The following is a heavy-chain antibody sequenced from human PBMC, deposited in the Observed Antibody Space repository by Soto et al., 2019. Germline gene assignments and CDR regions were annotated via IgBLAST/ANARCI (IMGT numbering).Heavy chain of an antibody. V-gene: IGHV4-34*01. CDR2: INHSGST. J-gene: IGHJ4*02. CDR1: GGPFSGYY. D-gene: IGHD3-22*01. Sequence: SETLSLTCAVYGGPFSGYYWSWIRQPPGKGLEWIGEINHSGSTNYNPSLKSRVTISVDTSKNQFSLKLSSVTAADTAVYYCASMYYYDTSGSGPLWGQGTLVTVSS. CDR3: ASMYYYDTSGSGPL.